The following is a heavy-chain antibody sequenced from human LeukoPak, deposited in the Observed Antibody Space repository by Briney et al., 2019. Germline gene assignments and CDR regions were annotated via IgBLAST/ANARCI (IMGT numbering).Heavy chain of an antibody. CDR2: ISGSIGRT. CDR1: GFTFSNYG. D-gene: IGHD1-7*01. CDR3: AKDKEATTGTTPFFDC. Sequence: GGSLRLSCAASGFTFSNYGMTWVRQAPGKGLEWVSTISGSIGRTYYAGSVKGRFTVSRDNSKNPLYLQMNSLRAEDTALYYCAKDKEATTGTTPFFDCWGQGTLVTVSS. V-gene: IGHV3-23*01. J-gene: IGHJ4*02.